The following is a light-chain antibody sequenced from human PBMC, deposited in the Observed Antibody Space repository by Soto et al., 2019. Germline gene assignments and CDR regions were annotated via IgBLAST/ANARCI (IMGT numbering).Light chain of an antibody. CDR1: HDITNY. Sequence: DIQMTQAPSSRSASVGEGGTVTCRASHDITNYLNWYQQKPGKGPRLLIYGASNLETGVPSRFSGSGFGTDFTFTISSLQPEDFATYYCQQYDNLPITFGQGTRLEI. V-gene: IGKV1-33*01. CDR3: QQYDNLPIT. J-gene: IGKJ5*01. CDR2: GAS.